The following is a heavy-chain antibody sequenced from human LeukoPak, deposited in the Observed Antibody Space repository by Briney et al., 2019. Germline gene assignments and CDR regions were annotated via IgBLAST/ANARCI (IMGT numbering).Heavy chain of an antibody. CDR1: GYTFTSYY. D-gene: IGHD4-23*01. CDR3: ARGPPTVVTRFHAFDI. Sequence: ASVKVSCKASGYTFTSYYMHWVRQAPGQGLEWMGIINPSGGSTSYAQKFQGRVTITRDMSTSTVYMELSSLRSEDTAVYYCARGPPTVVTRFHAFDIWGQGTMVTVSS. CDR2: INPSGGST. J-gene: IGHJ3*02. V-gene: IGHV1-46*01.